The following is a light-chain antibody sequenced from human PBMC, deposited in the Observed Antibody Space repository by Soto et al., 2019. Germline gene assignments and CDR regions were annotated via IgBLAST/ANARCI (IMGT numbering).Light chain of an antibody. J-gene: IGLJ1*01. CDR3: CSYAGCYTYV. CDR1: SSDVGSYNL. CDR2: EIT. V-gene: IGLV2-23*02. Sequence: QSVLTQPASVSGSPGQSITISCTGTSSDVGSYNLVSWYQQHPGKAPKVMIYEITKRPSGVSNRFSGSKSGNTASLTISGLQAEDEADYYCCSYAGCYTYVLGTGTKVTVL.